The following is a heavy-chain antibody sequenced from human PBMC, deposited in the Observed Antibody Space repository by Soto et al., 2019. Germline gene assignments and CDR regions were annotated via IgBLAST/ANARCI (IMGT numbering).Heavy chain of an antibody. CDR1: GGTFSSYA. CDR2: IIPIFGTA. D-gene: IGHD2-2*01. Sequence: PSVKVSCKASGGTFSSYAISWVRQAPGQGLEWLGGIIPIFGTANYAQKFQGRVTITADESTSTAYMELSSLRSEDTAVYYCASFCSSTSCYRYAFDIWGQGTMVTVSS. CDR3: ASFCSSTSCYRYAFDI. J-gene: IGHJ3*02. V-gene: IGHV1-69*13.